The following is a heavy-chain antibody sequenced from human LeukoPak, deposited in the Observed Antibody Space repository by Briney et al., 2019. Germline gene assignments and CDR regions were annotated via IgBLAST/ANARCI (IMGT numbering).Heavy chain of an antibody. J-gene: IGHJ3*02. CDR3: AVGYCSSTSCWADAFDI. Sequence: PGGSLRLSCAASGFTFSDYYMSWIRQAPGKGLEWVSYISSSGSTIYYADSVKGRFTISRDNAKNSLYLQKNSLRAEDTAVYYCAVGYCSSTSCWADAFDIWGQGTMVTVSS. D-gene: IGHD2-2*01. V-gene: IGHV3-11*01. CDR2: ISSSGSTI. CDR1: GFTFSDYY.